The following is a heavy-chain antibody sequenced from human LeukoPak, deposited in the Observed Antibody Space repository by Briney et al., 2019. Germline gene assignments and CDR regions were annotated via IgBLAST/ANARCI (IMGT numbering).Heavy chain of an antibody. Sequence: GGSLRLSCAASGFTFSSYAMSWVRQAPGKGLEWVSVIYSGGTTYYADSVKGRFTISRDNSKNTLYLQMNSLRAEDTAVYYCAKAPRCSSTSCHPSYYYYYGMDVWGQGTTVTVSS. V-gene: IGHV3-23*03. CDR3: AKAPRCSSTSCHPSYYYYYGMDV. CDR1: GFTFSSYA. D-gene: IGHD2-2*01. J-gene: IGHJ6*02. CDR2: IYSGGTT.